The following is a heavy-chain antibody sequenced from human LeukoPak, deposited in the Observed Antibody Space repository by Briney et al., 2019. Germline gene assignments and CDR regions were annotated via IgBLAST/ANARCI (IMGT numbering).Heavy chain of an antibody. V-gene: IGHV4-59*01. CDR1: GGSISSYY. CDR3: ARGLTTLDY. Sequence: SETLSLTCTVSGGSISSYYWSWIRQPPGKGLEWIGYIYYSGSTNYNPSLKSRVTISVDTSKNQFSLKLISVTAADTAVYYCARGLTTLDYWGQGTLVTVSS. CDR2: IYYSGST. J-gene: IGHJ4*02. D-gene: IGHD1-14*01.